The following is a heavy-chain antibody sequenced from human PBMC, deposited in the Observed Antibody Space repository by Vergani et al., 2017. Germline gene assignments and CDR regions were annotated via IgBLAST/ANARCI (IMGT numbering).Heavy chain of an antibody. CDR1: GGSFSDYY. D-gene: IGHD3-3*01. Sequence: QVQLQQWGAGLLKPSETLSLTCAVYGGSFSDYYWSWIRQPPGKGLEWIGEINHSGSTNNNPSLKSRVTTSLDTSTNQFSQKLSSVTAADTAVYYCARSFTIFGVALTVWGKGTTVTVSS. V-gene: IGHV4-34*01. CDR3: ARSFTIFGVALTV. J-gene: IGHJ6*04. CDR2: INHSGST.